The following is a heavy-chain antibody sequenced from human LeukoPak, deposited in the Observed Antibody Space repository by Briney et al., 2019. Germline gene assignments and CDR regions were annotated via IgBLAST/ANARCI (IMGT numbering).Heavy chain of an antibody. CDR3: ARYSGSYSGFDY. CDR1: GGSISSYD. CDR2: IYHSGSI. V-gene: IGHV4-59*08. D-gene: IGHD1-26*01. Sequence: PSETLSLTCTVSGGSISSYDWSWIRQPPGKGLEWIGYIYHSGSINYNPSLKSRVTISVDTSKNQFSLKLRSVTAADTAVYYCARYSGSYSGFDYWGQGTLVTVSS. J-gene: IGHJ4*02.